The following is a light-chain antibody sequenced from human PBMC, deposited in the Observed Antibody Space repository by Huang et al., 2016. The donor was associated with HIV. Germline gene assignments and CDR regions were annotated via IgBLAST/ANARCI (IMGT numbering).Light chain of an antibody. CDR3: QQYNNWPRT. CDR1: QNIYSN. V-gene: IGKV3-15*01. CDR2: GAT. Sequence: EIVMTQSPATLSVSPGERATLSCRASQNIYSNLGWYQQKPGQAPRLLIYGATATATGVPARFRASGSGTEFTLTINSLQSEDFAIYYCQQYNNWPRTFGQGTKVDNK. J-gene: IGKJ1*01.